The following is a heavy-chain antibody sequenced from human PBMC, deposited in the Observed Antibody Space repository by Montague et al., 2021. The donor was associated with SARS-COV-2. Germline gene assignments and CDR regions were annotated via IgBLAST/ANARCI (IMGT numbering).Heavy chain of an antibody. J-gene: IGHJ4*02. D-gene: IGHD6-13*01. CDR1: GFTFSTYP. Sequence: LRLSCAASGFTFSTYPMHWVRQAPGKGLEWLVVISYDGSKKDYADSVRGRFTISRDNSENMLYLQMNSLRAEDTAVYYCAKEQYSSSWSDFDYWGQGTVVAVSS. CDR3: AKEQYSSSWSDFDY. V-gene: IGHV3-30*04. CDR2: ISYDGSKK.